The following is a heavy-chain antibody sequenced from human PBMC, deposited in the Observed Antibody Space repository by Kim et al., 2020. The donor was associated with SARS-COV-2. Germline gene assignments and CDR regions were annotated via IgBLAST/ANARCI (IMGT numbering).Heavy chain of an antibody. Sequence: YVESVKGRFTISRDNSKNTLYLQMNSLGAEDTAVYYCAKDYRVWGGYCDYWGQGILVTVSS. V-gene: IGHV3-30*02. J-gene: IGHJ4*02. D-gene: IGHD3-3*01. CDR3: AKDYRVWGGYCDY.